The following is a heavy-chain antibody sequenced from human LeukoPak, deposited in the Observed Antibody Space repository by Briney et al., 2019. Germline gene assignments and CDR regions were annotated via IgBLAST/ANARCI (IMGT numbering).Heavy chain of an antibody. V-gene: IGHV4-39*01. CDR3: ARHDARYFDWLCAIDP. Sequence: PSETLSLTCTVSGGSISSSSYYWGWIRQPPGKGLEWIGSIYYSGSTYYNPPLKSRVTISVDTSKNQFSLKLSSVTAADTAVYYCARHDARYFDWLCAIDPWGQGTLVTVSS. J-gene: IGHJ5*02. D-gene: IGHD3-9*01. CDR1: GGSISSSSYY. CDR2: IYYSGST.